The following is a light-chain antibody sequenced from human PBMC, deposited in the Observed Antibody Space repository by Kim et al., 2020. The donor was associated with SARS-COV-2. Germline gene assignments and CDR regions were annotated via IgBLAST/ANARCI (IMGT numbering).Light chain of an antibody. Sequence: DIQVTQSPSSLSASVGDRVTITCRASQDIGKYLAWYQQKPGKVPKLLIYGASALHSGVPSRFSGSGSGTDFSLTINSLQPEDVATYYCQKYNGAPFTFGQGTKLEIK. CDR3: QKYNGAPFT. V-gene: IGKV1-27*01. CDR1: QDIGKY. J-gene: IGKJ2*01. CDR2: GAS.